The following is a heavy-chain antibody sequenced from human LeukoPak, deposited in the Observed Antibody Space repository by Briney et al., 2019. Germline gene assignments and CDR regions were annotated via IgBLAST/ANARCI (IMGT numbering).Heavy chain of an antibody. J-gene: IGHJ4*02. CDR1: GYTFTGYY. CDR3: ARVGYRTYGGNVH. D-gene: IGHD4/OR15-4a*01. V-gene: IGHV1-2*06. CDR2: INPNSGGT. Sequence: ASVKVSCKASGYTFTGYYTHWVRQAPGQGLEWMGRINPNSGGTNYAQKFQGRVTMTRDTSISTAYMELSRLRSDDTAVYYCARVGYRTYGGNVHWGQGTLVTVSS.